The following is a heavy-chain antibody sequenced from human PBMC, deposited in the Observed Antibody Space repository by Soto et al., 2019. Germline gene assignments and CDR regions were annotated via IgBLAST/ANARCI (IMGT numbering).Heavy chain of an antibody. CDR3: AITGYCSSTSCYYAGYYGDED. Sequence: GESLKVSCKGSGYSFTSYWIGWVRQMPGKGLEWMGIIYPGDSDTRYSPSFQGQVTISADKSISTAYLQWSSLKASDTAMYYCAITGYCSSTSCYYAGYYGDEDWGQRSPVSV. D-gene: IGHD2-2*01. CDR1: GYSFTSYW. J-gene: IGHJ6*02. V-gene: IGHV5-51*01. CDR2: IYPGDSDT.